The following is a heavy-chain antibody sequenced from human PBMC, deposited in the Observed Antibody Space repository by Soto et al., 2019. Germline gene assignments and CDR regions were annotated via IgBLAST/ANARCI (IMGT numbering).Heavy chain of an antibody. J-gene: IGHJ6*02. Sequence: GGSLRLSCAASGFTFSSYAMSWVRQAPGKGLEWVSAISGSGGSTYYADSVKGRFTISRDNSKNTLYLQMNSLRAEDTAVYYCAKMVVPAAINNYYYYGMDVWGQGTTVTVSS. CDR2: ISGSGGST. CDR1: GFTFSSYA. V-gene: IGHV3-23*01. D-gene: IGHD2-2*01. CDR3: AKMVVPAAINNYYYYGMDV.